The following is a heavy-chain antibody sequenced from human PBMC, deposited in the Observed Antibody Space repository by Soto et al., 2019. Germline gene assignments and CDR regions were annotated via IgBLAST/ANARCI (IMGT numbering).Heavy chain of an antibody. CDR2: IRSKAYVGTT. CDR1: GFTFGDYA. CDR3: TRSYYYDSRGYYPFDC. J-gene: IGHJ4*02. V-gene: IGHV3-49*03. D-gene: IGHD3-22*01. Sequence: GGSLRLSCTASGFTFGDYAMSWFRQAPGKGLEWVGFIRSKAYVGTTEYAASVKGRFTISRDDSKSIDYLQMNSLKTEDTAVYYCTRSYYYDSRGYYPFDCWGEGTLVDVSA.